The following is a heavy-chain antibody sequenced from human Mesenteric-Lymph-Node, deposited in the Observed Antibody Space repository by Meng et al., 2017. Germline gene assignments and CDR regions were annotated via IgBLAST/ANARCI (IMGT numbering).Heavy chain of an antibody. D-gene: IGHD1-26*01. Sequence: QVQLVQSGAEVKKPGASVKVSCKASGYTFTNYAIQWVRQAPGQGLEWMGWINSGNGKTKYSEKFQGRVTITRDTSATTAYMELSSLRSEDMAVYYCARGLWEQSRYYFDSWGQGTLVTVSS. CDR2: INSGNGKT. CDR1: GYTFTNYA. CDR3: ARGLWEQSRYYFDS. J-gene: IGHJ4*02. V-gene: IGHV1-3*01.